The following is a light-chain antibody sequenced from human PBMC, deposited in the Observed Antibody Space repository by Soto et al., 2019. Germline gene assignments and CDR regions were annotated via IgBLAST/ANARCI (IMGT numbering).Light chain of an antibody. CDR3: QQYGSSPWT. CDR1: QSVSSSY. CDR2: GAS. V-gene: IGKV3-20*01. Sequence: EIVLTQPPGTLSSSPGERATLSCRASQSVSSSYLAWYQQKPGQAPRLLIYGASTRATGIPDRFSGSGSGTDFTLTISRLEPEDFAVYYCQQYGSSPWTFGQGTKVDIK. J-gene: IGKJ1*01.